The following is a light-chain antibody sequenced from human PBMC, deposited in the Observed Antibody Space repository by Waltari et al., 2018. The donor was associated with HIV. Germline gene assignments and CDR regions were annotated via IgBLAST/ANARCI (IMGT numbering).Light chain of an antibody. CDR1: TSDIGSFKF. J-gene: IGLJ3*02. V-gene: IGLV2-23*02. CDR2: EIN. Sequence: QSALTQPASVSGSPGQSITISCPGTTSDIGSFKFVSWYQQYPGKDPKVIIYEINKRPSGGSSRVSCSKSGSSASLTISGLQAEDEAAYYCCSQGGRTSYWVFGGGTKLTVL. CDR3: CSQGGRTSYWV.